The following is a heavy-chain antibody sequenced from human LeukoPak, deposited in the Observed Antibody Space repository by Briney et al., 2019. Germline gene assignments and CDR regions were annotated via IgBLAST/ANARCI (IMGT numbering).Heavy chain of an antibody. CDR2: IYYSGST. CDR1: GVSISSYY. J-gene: IGHJ4*02. CDR3: ARGSMITFGGVIVPFDY. V-gene: IGHV4-59*01. Sequence: KPSETLPLTCTGSGVSISSYYWSWIRQPPGKGLEWIGYIYYSGSTNYNPSLKSRVTISVDTSKNQFSLKLSSVTAADTAVYYCARGSMITFGGVIVPFDYWGQGTLVTVSS. D-gene: IGHD3-16*02.